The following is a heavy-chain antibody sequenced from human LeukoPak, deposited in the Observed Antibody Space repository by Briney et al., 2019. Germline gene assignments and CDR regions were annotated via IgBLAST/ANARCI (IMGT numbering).Heavy chain of an antibody. CDR2: ILHSGTT. CDR3: ARGPLREVDY. V-gene: IGHV4-31*03. D-gene: IGHD5-24*01. Sequence: SETLSLTCNVSGDSVSSGGPYWNWIRQHPTKGLEWIGYILHSGTTYYKPSLKNRLTISLDKSKNQFSLKLTSVSVADTAVYYCARGPLREVDYWGQGILVTVSS. CDR1: GDSVSSGGPY. J-gene: IGHJ4*02.